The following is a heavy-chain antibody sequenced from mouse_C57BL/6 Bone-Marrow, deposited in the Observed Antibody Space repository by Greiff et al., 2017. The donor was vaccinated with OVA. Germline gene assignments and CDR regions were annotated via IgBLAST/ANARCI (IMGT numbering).Heavy chain of an antibody. V-gene: IGHV1-19*01. CDR2: INPYNGGT. Sequence: EVQLQESGPVLVKPGASVKMSCKASGYTFTDYYMNWVKQSHGKSLEWIGVINPYNGGTSYNQKFKGKATLTVDKSSRTAYMELNSLTSEDSAVYYCARFHYYGSSDYAMDYWGQGTSVTVSS. CDR1: GYTFTDYY. J-gene: IGHJ4*01. CDR3: ARFHYYGSSDYAMDY. D-gene: IGHD1-1*01.